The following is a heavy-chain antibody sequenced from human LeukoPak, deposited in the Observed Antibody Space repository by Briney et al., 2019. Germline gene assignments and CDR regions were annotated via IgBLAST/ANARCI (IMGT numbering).Heavy chain of an antibody. CDR1: GFTFSSYA. J-gene: IGHJ4*02. Sequence: GGSLRLSCAASGFTFSSYAMSWVRQAPGKGLGWVSAISGSGGSTYYADSVKGRFTISRDNSKNTLYLQMNSLRAEDTAVYYCAKEGDYYGSGSYYGQIDYWGQGTLVTVSS. CDR2: ISGSGGST. V-gene: IGHV3-23*01. D-gene: IGHD3-10*01. CDR3: AKEGDYYGSGSYYGQIDY.